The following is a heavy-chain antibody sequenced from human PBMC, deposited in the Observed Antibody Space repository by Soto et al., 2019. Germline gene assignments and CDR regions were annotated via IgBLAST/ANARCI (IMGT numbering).Heavy chain of an antibody. Sequence: PGGSLRLSWAASGFTFSSYGMHWVRQAPGKGLEWVAVIWYDGSSKFYADSVKGRFTISRDNSKDSLYLQMNSLRAEDTAVYYCVRDLGIGGFADYWGQGILVTV. CDR2: IWYDGSSK. J-gene: IGHJ4*02. CDR1: GFTFSSYG. V-gene: IGHV3-33*01. CDR3: VRDLGIGGFADY. D-gene: IGHD7-27*01.